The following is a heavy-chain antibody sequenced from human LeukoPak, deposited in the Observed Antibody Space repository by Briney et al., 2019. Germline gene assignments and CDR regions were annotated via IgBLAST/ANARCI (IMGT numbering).Heavy chain of an antibody. Sequence: TGGSLRLSCAASGFTFSSYGMHWVRQAPGKGLEWVAFIRYDGSNKYYADSVKGRFTISRDNSKNTLYLQMNSLRAEDTAVYYCARGGVAAAGTVFDYWGQGTLVTVSS. CDR3: ARGGVAAAGTVFDY. V-gene: IGHV3-30*02. CDR1: GFTFSSYG. D-gene: IGHD6-13*01. CDR2: IRYDGSNK. J-gene: IGHJ4*02.